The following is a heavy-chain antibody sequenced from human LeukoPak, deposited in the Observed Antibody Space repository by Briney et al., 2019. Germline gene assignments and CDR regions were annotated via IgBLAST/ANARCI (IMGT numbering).Heavy chain of an antibody. V-gene: IGHV3-23*01. J-gene: IGHJ6*02. CDR1: GFTFSSYV. CDR3: AKAELILNYYRYFGMDV. CDR2: ISGSGDST. D-gene: IGHD1-26*01. Sequence: GGSLRLSCAASGFTFSSYVMSWVRQAPGKGLEWVSFISGSGDSTYYADSVKGRFTISRDNSKNTLYLQMNSLGAEDTAVYFCAKAELILNYYRYFGMDVWGQGTTVTVSS.